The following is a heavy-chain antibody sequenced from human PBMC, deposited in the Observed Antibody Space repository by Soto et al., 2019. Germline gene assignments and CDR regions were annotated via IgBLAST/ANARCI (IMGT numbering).Heavy chain of an antibody. D-gene: IGHD2-15*01. J-gene: IGHJ5*01. CDR2: IYWDNDR. V-gene: IGHV2-5*02. CDR1: GFSLNNGGVG. Sequence: QITLKESGPTLVEPTETLTLTCSFSGFSLNNGGVGVGWFRQAPGKALECLGIIYWDNDRRYNPSLKKRLTITKDASRNQVTLTMTYMEPEDTGTYYCAHRVRYSVSYGVGWFDSWSQGTPVTVS. CDR3: AHRVRYSVSYGVGWFDS.